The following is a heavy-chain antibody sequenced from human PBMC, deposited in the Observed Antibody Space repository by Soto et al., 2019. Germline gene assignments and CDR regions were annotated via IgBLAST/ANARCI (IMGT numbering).Heavy chain of an antibody. D-gene: IGHD2-2*01. J-gene: IGHJ3*02. CDR1: GCTFSSYA. CDR2: IIPIFGTA. Sequence: GASVKVSCKASGCTFSSYAISWVRQAPGQGREWMGGIIPIFGTANYAQKFQGRVTITADESTSTAYMELSSLRSEDTAVYYCARDSFVVVPVALRLSAAGRQPFDIWRKGTMVAV. V-gene: IGHV1-69*13. CDR3: ARDSFVVVPVALRLSAAGRQPFDI.